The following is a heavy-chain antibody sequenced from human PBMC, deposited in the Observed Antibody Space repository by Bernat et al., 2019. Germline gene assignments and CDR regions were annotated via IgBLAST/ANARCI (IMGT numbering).Heavy chain of an antibody. J-gene: IGHJ2*01. V-gene: IGHV3-23*04. D-gene: IGHD2-21*02. CDR1: GFTLSSYA. Sequence: EVQLVESGGGLVQPGGSLRLSCAGSGFTLSSYAVSWVRQAPGQGLEWVSGITITGGSTYYTDSVKGRFTISRDNSKNTLYLQMNSLRAEDTAVYYCARLGCGGDCSYFDLWGRDTLVTVSS. CDR2: ITITGGST. CDR3: ARLGCGGDCSYFDL.